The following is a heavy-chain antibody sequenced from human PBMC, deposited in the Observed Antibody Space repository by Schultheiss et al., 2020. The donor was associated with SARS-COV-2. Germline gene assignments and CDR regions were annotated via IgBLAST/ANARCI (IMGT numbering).Heavy chain of an antibody. J-gene: IGHJ4*02. CDR1: GGTFSSYA. V-gene: IGHV1-2*02. D-gene: IGHD6-19*01. CDR2: VNPNSGDT. CDR3: ARVASSPFLAVAAPDY. Sequence: ASVKVSCKASGGTFSSYAISWVRQAPGQGLEWMGWVNPNSGDTNYAQKFQGRVTMTRDTSISTAYMELSRLRSDDTAVYYCARVASSPFLAVAAPDYWGQGTLVTVSS.